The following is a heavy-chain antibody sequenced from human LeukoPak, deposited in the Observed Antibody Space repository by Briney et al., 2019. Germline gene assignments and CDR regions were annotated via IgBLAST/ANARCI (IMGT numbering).Heavy chain of an antibody. V-gene: IGHV4-39*07. Sequence: PSETLSLTCTVSGGSISSSSYSWAWIRQPPGKVLEWIGSIYHSGSTNYNPSLKSRVTISVDTSKNQFSLKLSSVTAADTAVYYCARVNLPRKTYYYYYYMDVWGKGTTVTVSS. J-gene: IGHJ6*03. CDR1: GGSISSSSYS. CDR2: IYHSGST. CDR3: ARVNLPRKTYYYYYYMDV.